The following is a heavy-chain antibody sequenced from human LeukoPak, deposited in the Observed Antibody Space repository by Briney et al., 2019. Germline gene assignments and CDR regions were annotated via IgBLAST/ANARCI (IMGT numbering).Heavy chain of an antibody. CDR2: IYYSGST. Sequence: SETLSLTCAVSGGSISSSSYYWGWIRQPPGKGLEWIGSIYYSGSTYYNPSLKSRVAISVDTSKNQFSLKLSSVTAADTAVYYCARGGDYGDYVFDYWGQGTLVTVSS. CDR3: ARGGDYGDYVFDY. J-gene: IGHJ4*02. D-gene: IGHD4-17*01. V-gene: IGHV4-39*07. CDR1: GGSISSSSYY.